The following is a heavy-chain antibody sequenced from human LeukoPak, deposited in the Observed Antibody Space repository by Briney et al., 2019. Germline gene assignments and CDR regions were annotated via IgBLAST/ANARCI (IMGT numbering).Heavy chain of an antibody. J-gene: IGHJ4*02. V-gene: IGHV1-2*06. D-gene: IGHD3-22*01. CDR3: ATGTYYYDSSGYYPDYFDY. CDR1: GYTFTGYY. CDR2: INPNSGGT. Sequence: ASVKVSCKASGYTFTGYYMHWVRQAPGQGLEWMGRINPNSGGTNYAQKFQGRVTMTRDTSISTAYMEPSRLRSDDTAVYYCATGTYYYDSSGYYPDYFDYWGQGTLVTVSS.